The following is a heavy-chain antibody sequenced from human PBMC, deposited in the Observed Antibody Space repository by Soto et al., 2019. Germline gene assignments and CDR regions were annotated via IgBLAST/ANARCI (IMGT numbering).Heavy chain of an antibody. Sequence: GGSLRLSCAASGFTFSSYGMHWVRQAPGKGLEWVAVISYDGSNKYYADSVKGRFTISRDNSKNTLYLQMNSLRAEDTAVYYCATDASIAVAEEYYFDYWGQGTLVTVSS. D-gene: IGHD6-19*01. J-gene: IGHJ4*02. CDR3: ATDASIAVAEEYYFDY. CDR2: ISYDGSNK. CDR1: GFTFSSYG. V-gene: IGHV3-30*03.